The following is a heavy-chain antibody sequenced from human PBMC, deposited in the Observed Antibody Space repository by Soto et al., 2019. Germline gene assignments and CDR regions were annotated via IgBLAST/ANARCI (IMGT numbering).Heavy chain of an antibody. CDR1: GFTFGDYG. Sequence: DVQLVESGGGLVQPGRSLRLSCVASGFTFGDYGMHWVRQAPGRGPEWVSGITWNSGNIAYAETVKGRFTISRDNAKNSLYLQTNSLRAEDTALYYCLKDGLTSLFGLVYDGSNIWGHGTMVIVSS. V-gene: IGHV3-9*01. D-gene: IGHD3-3*01. J-gene: IGHJ3*02. CDR3: LKDGLTSLFGLVYDGSNI. CDR2: ITWNSGNI.